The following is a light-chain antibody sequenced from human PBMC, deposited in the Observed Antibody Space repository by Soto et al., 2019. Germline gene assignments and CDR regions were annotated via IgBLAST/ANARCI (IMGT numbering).Light chain of an antibody. CDR3: GADHGSGSNFFYV. J-gene: IGLJ1*01. V-gene: IGLV9-49*01. Sequence: QPVLTQPPSASASLGAAVTLTCTLSSGYSNYKVDWYQQRPGKGSRFVMRVGTGGIVGSKGDGIPDRFSVLGSGLNRYLTIKNIQEEDESDYHCGADHGSGSNFFYVFGTGTKVTVL. CDR2: VGTGGIVG. CDR1: SGYSNYK.